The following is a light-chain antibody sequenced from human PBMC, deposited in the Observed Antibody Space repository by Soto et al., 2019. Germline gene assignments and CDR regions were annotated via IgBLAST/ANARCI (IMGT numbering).Light chain of an antibody. CDR3: QQRTNWPRSFT. J-gene: IGKJ3*01. V-gene: IGKV3-11*01. Sequence: PGERATLSCRASQSVSSYLAWYQQKPGQAPRLLIFDTSKRATGIPARFSGSRSGTDFTLTISSLETADFAVYYCQQRTNWPRSFTFGPGTKVDIK. CDR1: QSVSSY. CDR2: DTS.